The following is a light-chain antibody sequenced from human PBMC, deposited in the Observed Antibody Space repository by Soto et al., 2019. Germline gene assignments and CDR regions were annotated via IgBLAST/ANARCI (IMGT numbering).Light chain of an antibody. CDR3: SSYTSSSTLVV. Sequence: QSALTQPASVSGSPGQSITISCTGTSSDVGGYNYVSWYQQHPGKAPKLMIYDVSNRPSGVSNRFSGSKSGNTASLTISGIHAEDEADYYCSSYTSSSTLVVFGGGTQLTVL. J-gene: IGLJ2*01. CDR1: SSDVGGYNY. V-gene: IGLV2-14*01. CDR2: DVS.